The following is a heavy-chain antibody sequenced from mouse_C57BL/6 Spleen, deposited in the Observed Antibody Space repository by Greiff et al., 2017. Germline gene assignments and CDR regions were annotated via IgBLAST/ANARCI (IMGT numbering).Heavy chain of an antibody. CDR3: TLREDNGYYAWFAY. D-gene: IGHD2-3*01. CDR2: IDPEDGDT. Sequence: VQLQQSGAELVRPGASVKLSCTASGFNIKDYYMHWVKQRPEQGLEWIGRIDPEDGDTEYAPKFQGKATMTADPSSNTAYLQLSSLTSEDTAVYYCTLREDNGYYAWFAYWGQGTLFTVSA. J-gene: IGHJ3*01. CDR1: GFNIKDYY. V-gene: IGHV14-1*01.